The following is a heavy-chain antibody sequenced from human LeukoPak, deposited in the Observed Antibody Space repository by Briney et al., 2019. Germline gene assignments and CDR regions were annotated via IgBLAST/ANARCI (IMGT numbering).Heavy chain of an antibody. Sequence: GGSLRLSCAASGFTFSSYAMSWVRQAPGKGLEWVSAISSSGSTIYYADSVKGRFTISRDNAKNSLYLQMNSLRAEDTAVYYCARAPYSELDYWGQGTLVTVSS. CDR1: GFTFSSYA. V-gene: IGHV3-21*04. CDR2: ISSSGSTI. CDR3: ARAPYSELDY. J-gene: IGHJ4*02. D-gene: IGHD1-14*01.